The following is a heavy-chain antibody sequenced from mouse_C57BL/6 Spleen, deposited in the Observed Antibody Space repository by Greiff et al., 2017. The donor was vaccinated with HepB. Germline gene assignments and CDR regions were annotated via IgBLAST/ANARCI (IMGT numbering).Heavy chain of an antibody. J-gene: IGHJ1*03. D-gene: IGHD1-1*01. CDR1: GYSFTDYN. CDR3: ARRAGGSSFWYFDV. Sequence: VQLKQSGPELVKPGASVKISCKASGYSFTDYNMNWVKQSTGKSLEWIGVINPNYGTTSYNQKFKGKATLTVAQSSSPAYMQLNSLTSADSAVYYCARRAGGSSFWYFDVWGTGTTVTVSS. CDR2: INPNYGTT. V-gene: IGHV1-39*01.